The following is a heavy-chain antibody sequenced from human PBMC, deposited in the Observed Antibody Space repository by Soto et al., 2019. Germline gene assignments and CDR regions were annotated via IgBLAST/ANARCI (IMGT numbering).Heavy chain of an antibody. CDR3: AKRGSGSQFDY. J-gene: IGHJ4*02. CDR1: KFTFSSYA. Sequence: GGSLRLSCAASKFTFSSYAMSWVRQAPGKGLEWVSVISGSGGSTYYADSVKGRFTISRDNSKNTLYLQMSSLRDEDTAVYYCAKRGSGSQFDYWGQGTLVTVSS. D-gene: IGHD1-26*01. CDR2: ISGSGGST. V-gene: IGHV3-23*01.